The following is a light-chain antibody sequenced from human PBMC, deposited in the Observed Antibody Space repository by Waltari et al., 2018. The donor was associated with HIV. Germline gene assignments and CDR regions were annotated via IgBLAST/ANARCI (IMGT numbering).Light chain of an antibody. Sequence: QSALTQPPSASGSPGQSVTISCTGTSSDVGGSNYVSWYQQHPGKAPKLLIFDVTQRPSGVPHRFSGSKSGNTASLTVSGRQAEDEADYYCAAWDDSLSGHWVFGGGTKVTVL. J-gene: IGLJ3*02. CDR3: AAWDDSLSGHWV. CDR2: DVT. V-gene: IGLV2-8*01. CDR1: SSDVGGSNY.